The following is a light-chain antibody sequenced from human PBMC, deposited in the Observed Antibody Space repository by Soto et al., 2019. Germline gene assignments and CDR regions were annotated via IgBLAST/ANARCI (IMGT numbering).Light chain of an antibody. CDR3: QQYGSTPLT. V-gene: IGKV3-20*01. CDR1: QSVKNNY. J-gene: IGKJ4*01. Sequence: EIVLKQSPDTLSLSPGERSTLSCRASQSVKNNYLAWYQQKPGQPPWFLIYDASSRATGIPDRFSGSGSGTDFTLTISRLEPEEFAVYYCQQYGSTPLTFGGGTKVDIK. CDR2: DAS.